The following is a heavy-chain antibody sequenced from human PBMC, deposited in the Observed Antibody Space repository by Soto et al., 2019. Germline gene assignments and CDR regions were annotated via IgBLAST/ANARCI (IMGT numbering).Heavy chain of an antibody. CDR3: ARRDGYYYEFDY. CDR2: ISAYNGNT. J-gene: IGHJ4*02. Sequence: PSVKVSCKAYGYTFTSYGISWVRQAPGQGLEWMGWISAYNGNTNYAQKLQGRVTMTTDTSTSTAYMELRSLRSDDTAVYYCARRDGYYYEFDYWGQGTLVTVSS. D-gene: IGHD3-22*01. CDR1: GYTFTSYG. V-gene: IGHV1-18*04.